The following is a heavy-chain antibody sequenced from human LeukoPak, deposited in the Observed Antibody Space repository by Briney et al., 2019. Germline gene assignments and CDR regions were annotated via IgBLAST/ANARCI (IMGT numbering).Heavy chain of an antibody. CDR1: GYTFTAYY. J-gene: IGHJ4*02. V-gene: IGHV1-2*02. D-gene: IGHD2-21*02. CDR2: VDPNTGAT. CDR3: ARADELGDHHIDS. Sequence: ASVKVSCKASGYTFTAYYIHWLRQAPGQGLEWMGWVDPNTGATMYAQKFQGRVTMTRDTSISTAYIDVSRLLSDDTAVYYCARADELGDHHIDSWGQGTLVTVSS.